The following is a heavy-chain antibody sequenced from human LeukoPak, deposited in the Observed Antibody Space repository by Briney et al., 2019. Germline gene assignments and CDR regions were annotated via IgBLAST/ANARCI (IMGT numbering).Heavy chain of an antibody. CDR3: ARGGSGQWLVGGRNSRCYYYMDV. D-gene: IGHD6-19*01. CDR2: ISSSGSTI. Sequence: GGSLRLSCAASGFTSSSYEMNWVRQAPGKGLEWVSYISSSGSTIYYADSVKGRFTISRDNAKNSLYLQMNSLRAEDTAVYYCARGGSGQWLVGGRNSRCYYYMDVWGKGTTVTVSS. J-gene: IGHJ6*03. CDR1: GFTSSSYE. V-gene: IGHV3-48*03.